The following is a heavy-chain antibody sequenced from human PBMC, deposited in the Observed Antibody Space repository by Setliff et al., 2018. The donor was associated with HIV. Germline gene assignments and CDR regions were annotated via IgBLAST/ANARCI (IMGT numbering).Heavy chain of an antibody. V-gene: IGHV3-48*01. J-gene: IGHJ4*02. CDR2: ISRGSSMI. CDR3: IKGNTYTETIPVCDF. D-gene: IGHD2-2*01. CDR1: GFTFSSYE. Sequence: GGSLRLSCAASGFTFSSYEMNWFRQAPGKGLEWVSYISRGSSMIHYADSMKARFTISRDNSKNTLFLQMSGLRPEDTAVYYCIKGNTYTETIPVCDFWGQGTRVTVSS.